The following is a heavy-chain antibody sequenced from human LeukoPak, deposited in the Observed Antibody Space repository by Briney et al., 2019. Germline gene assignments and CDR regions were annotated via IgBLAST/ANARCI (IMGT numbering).Heavy chain of an antibody. D-gene: IGHD2-2*01. CDR1: GGSFSGYY. V-gene: IGHV4-34*01. CDR2: INHSGST. J-gene: IGHJ5*02. Sequence: SETLSLTCAVYGGSFSGYYWSWIRQPPGKGLEWIGEINHSGSTNYNPSLKSRVTISVDTSKNQFSLKLSSVTAADTAVYYCARYCSSTSCYRRGFDPWGQGTLVTVSS. CDR3: ARYCSSTSCYRRGFDP.